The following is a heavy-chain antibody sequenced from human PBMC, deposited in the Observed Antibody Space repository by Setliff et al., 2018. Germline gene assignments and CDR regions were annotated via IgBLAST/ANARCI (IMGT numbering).Heavy chain of an antibody. D-gene: IGHD2-21*01. Sequence: PSETLSLTCTVSGGSISSGGYYWSWIRQHPGKGLEWLGYIYYSGSTYYNPSLKSRVTISVDTSKNQFYLKLSTVTAAGTAVYYCARGRYWFAPNWFDPWGQGTLVTVSS. CDR1: GGSISSGGYY. CDR3: ARGRYWFAPNWFDP. V-gene: IGHV4-31*03. CDR2: IYYSGST. J-gene: IGHJ5*02.